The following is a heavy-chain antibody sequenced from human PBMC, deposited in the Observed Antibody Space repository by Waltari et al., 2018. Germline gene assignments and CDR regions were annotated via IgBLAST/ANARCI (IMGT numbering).Heavy chain of an antibody. D-gene: IGHD6-19*01. V-gene: IGHV1-69*13. CDR1: GGNFSSYA. J-gene: IGHJ4*02. CDR3: ARDSSGWGTYFDY. Sequence: QVQLVQSGAEVKKPGSSVKVSCKASGGNFSSYAISWVRKAPGQGLEWMGGIIPIFGTANYAQKFQGRVTITADESTSTAYMELSSLRSEDTAVYYCARDSSGWGTYFDYWGQGTLVTVSS. CDR2: IIPIFGTA.